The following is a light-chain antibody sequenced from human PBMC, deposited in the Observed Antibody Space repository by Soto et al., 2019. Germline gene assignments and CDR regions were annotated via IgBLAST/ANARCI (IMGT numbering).Light chain of an antibody. CDR1: QSISTW. Sequence: DSQMTQSPSTLSASVGDRVTITCRASQSISTWLAWYQQKPGKAPTLLIYHASSLASGVPSRFSGSGSGTEFTLTISSLQPDDFATYHCQQYNSYPRTCGQGTKVEIK. CDR3: QQYNSYPRT. CDR2: HAS. V-gene: IGKV1-5*01. J-gene: IGKJ1*01.